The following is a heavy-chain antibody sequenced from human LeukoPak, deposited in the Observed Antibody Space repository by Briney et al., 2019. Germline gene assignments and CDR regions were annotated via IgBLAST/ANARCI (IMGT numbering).Heavy chain of an antibody. CDR2: IIPILGIA. Sequence: SVKVSCKASGYAFSSFGIGWVRQAPGQGLQWMGWIIPILGIANYAQKFQGRVTITADKSTSTAYMELSSLRSEDTAVYYCARDSTIVAEDYYYGMDVWGQGTTVTVSS. V-gene: IGHV1-69*10. D-gene: IGHD3-22*01. CDR1: GYAFSSFG. CDR3: ARDSTIVAEDYYYGMDV. J-gene: IGHJ6*02.